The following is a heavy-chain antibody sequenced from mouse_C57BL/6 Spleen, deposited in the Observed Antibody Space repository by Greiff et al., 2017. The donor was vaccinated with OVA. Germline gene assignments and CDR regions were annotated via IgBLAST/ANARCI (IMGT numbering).Heavy chain of an antibody. CDR1: GYTFTSYW. D-gene: IGHD1-1*01. Sequence: QVHVKQSGAELVRPGSSVKLSCKASGYTFTSYWMDWVKQRPGQGLEWIGNIYPSDSETHYNQKFKDKATLTVDKSSSTAYMQLSSLTSEDSAVYYCAREDGSSWDYWGQGTTLTVSS. CDR3: AREDGSSWDY. V-gene: IGHV1-61*01. J-gene: IGHJ2*01. CDR2: IYPSDSET.